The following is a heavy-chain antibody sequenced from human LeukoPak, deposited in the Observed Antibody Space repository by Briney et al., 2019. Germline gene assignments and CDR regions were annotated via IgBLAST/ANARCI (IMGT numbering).Heavy chain of an antibody. CDR1: GFTFSSHW. D-gene: IGHD4-17*01. CDR3: ARHHGDYYAFDI. V-gene: IGHV3-74*03. Sequence: PGGSLRVSCAASGFTFSSHWMHWVRQAPGKGLVWVSRINNDGSTTTYADSVKGRFTISRDNAKNTLYLQMDSLGAEDTAVYYCARHHGDYYAFDIWGQGTMVTVSS. CDR2: INNDGSTT. J-gene: IGHJ3*02.